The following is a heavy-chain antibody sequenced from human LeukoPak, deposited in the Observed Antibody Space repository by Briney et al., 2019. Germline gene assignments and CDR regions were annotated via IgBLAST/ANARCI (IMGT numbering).Heavy chain of an antibody. D-gene: IGHD3-9*01. V-gene: IGHV3-23*01. J-gene: IGHJ4*02. Sequence: GGSLRLSCVASGITFSTYGMSWVRQAPGKGLEWVSALDPSGSSTYYADSVKGRFTISRDNSKNTLYLQMNSLRAEDTAVYYCARDSPILTYWGQGTLVSVSS. CDR1: GITFSTYG. CDR3: ARDSPILTY. CDR2: LDPSGSST.